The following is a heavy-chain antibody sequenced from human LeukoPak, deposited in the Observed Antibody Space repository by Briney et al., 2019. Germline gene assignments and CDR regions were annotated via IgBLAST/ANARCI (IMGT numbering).Heavy chain of an antibody. Sequence: ASVKVSCKAPGYTFTSYGISWVRQAPGQGLEWMGWISAYNGNTNYAQKLQGRVTMTTDTSTSTAYMELRSLRSDDTAVYYCARDFYDSGGPLTVNRGDYWGQGTLVTVSS. CDR1: GYTFTSYG. CDR3: ARDFYDSGGPLTVNRGDY. D-gene: IGHD3-22*01. V-gene: IGHV1-18*01. CDR2: ISAYNGNT. J-gene: IGHJ4*02.